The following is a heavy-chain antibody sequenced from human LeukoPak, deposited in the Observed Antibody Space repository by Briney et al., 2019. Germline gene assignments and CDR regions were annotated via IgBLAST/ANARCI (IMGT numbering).Heavy chain of an antibody. Sequence: ASVKVSCKASGYTFTGYYMHWVRQAPGQGLEWMGWINPNSGGTNYAQKFQGRVTMTRDTSISTAYMELSSLRSKDTAVYYCAISTTDYAFDIWGQGTMVTVSS. CDR3: AISTTDYAFDI. D-gene: IGHD3-9*01. V-gene: IGHV1-2*02. J-gene: IGHJ3*02. CDR1: GYTFTGYY. CDR2: INPNSGGT.